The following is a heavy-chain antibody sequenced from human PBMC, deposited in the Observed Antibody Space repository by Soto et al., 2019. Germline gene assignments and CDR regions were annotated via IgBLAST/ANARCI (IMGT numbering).Heavy chain of an antibody. J-gene: IGHJ4*02. D-gene: IGHD2-2*01. CDR2: IYHSGST. Sequence: QLQLQESGSGLVKPSQTLSLTCAVSGGSISSGGYSWSWIRQPPGKGLEWIGYIYHSGSTYYNPSLKSRVTISVDRSKNQFSLKLSXXTAADTXXXXXXXXXGLPRYYWGQGTLVTVSS. CDR3: XXXXGLPRYY. CDR1: GGSISSGGYS. V-gene: IGHV4-30-2*01.